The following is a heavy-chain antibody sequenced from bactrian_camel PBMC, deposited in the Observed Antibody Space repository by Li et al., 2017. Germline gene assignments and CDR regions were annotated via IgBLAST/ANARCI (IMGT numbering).Heavy chain of an antibody. CDR2: IYVGGRKYT. CDR3: AKDFPPGADLRGSPHPLPP. Sequence: HVQLVESGGGSVQAGESLRLSCRVSGYTMFGSTCMAWFRQVPGKEREMVASIYVGGRKYTTYDDYADSVKGRFTIHKDIAKATLYLQMNNLKTEDTAMYYCAKDFPPGADLRGSPHPLPPRGPGTQVTVS. V-gene: IGHV3S1*01. CDR1: GYTMFGSTC. D-gene: IGHD6*01. J-gene: IGHJ4*01.